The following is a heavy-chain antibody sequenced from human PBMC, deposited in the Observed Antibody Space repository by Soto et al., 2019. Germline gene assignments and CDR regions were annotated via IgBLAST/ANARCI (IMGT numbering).Heavy chain of an antibody. Sequence: QVQLVQSGAEVKKPGSSVKVSCKASGGTFSSYTISWVRQAPGQGLEWMGRIIPILGIANYAQKFQGRVTITADKSTSTAYMELSSLRSEDTAVYHCARADSSGWYSVYFDYWGQGTLVTVSS. V-gene: IGHV1-69*02. CDR3: ARADSSGWYSVYFDY. J-gene: IGHJ4*02. D-gene: IGHD6-19*01. CDR2: IIPILGIA. CDR1: GGTFSSYT.